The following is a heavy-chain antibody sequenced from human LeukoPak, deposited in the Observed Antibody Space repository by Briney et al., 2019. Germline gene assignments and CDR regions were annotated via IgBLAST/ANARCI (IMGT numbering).Heavy chain of an antibody. V-gene: IGHV4-30-4*08. CDR1: GGSISSGDYY. Sequence: PSETLSLTCTVSGGSISSGDYYWSWIRQPPGKGLEWIGYIYYSGSTYYNPSLKSRLTISVDTSKNQFSLKLSSVTAADTAVYYCARELYDYVWGSYRFDYWGRGTLVTVSS. CDR2: IYYSGST. D-gene: IGHD3-16*02. CDR3: ARELYDYVWGSYRFDY. J-gene: IGHJ4*02.